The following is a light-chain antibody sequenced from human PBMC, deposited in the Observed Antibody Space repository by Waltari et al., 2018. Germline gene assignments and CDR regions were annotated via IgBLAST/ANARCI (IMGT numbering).Light chain of an antibody. CDR1: QGVYGN. V-gene: IGKV3-15*01. J-gene: IGKJ3*01. Sequence: EIVMTQSPTTLSVSPGEKATLSCRASQGVYGNFAWYQQKPGQSPRLLIFHASARAPGTPARFSGGGSGTDYTLTISSLQSEDFAVYFCHQYTNWPFSFGPGTTVEI. CDR2: HAS. CDR3: HQYTNWPFS.